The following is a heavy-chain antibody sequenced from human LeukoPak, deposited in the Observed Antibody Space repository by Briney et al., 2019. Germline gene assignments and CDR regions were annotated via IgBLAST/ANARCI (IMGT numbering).Heavy chain of an antibody. CDR1: GFTFSSYG. CDR2: IRYDGSNK. V-gene: IGHV3-30*02. CDR3: AKDSDPYCGGDCYYNWFDP. J-gene: IGHJ5*02. Sequence: GGSLRLSCAASGFTFSSYGMHWVRQAPGKGLEWVAFIRYDGSNKYYADSVKGRFTISRDNSKNTLYLQMNSLRAEDTAVYYCAKDSDPYCGGDCYYNWFDPWGQGTLVTASS. D-gene: IGHD2-21*01.